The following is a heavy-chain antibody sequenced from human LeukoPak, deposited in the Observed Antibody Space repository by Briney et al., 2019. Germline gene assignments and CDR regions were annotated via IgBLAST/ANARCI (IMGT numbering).Heavy chain of an antibody. CDR3: ARHQRDFDY. J-gene: IGHJ4*02. V-gene: IGHV4-59*08. CDR1: GGSISPYY. CDR2: IYYSGST. Sequence: KPSETLSLTCSVSGGSISPYYWSWIRQPPGKGLEWIGYIYYSGSTNYNPSLKSRVTKSVDTSKNQFSLRLSSVTAADTAIYYCARHQRDFDYWGQGTLVTVSS.